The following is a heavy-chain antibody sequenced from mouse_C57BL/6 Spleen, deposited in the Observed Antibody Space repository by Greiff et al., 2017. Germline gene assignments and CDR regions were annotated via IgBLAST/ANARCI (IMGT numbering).Heavy chain of an antibody. D-gene: IGHD2-5*01. Sequence: QVQLQQPGAELVKPGASVKMSCKASGYTFTSYWIPWVKQRPGQGLEWIGDIYPGGGSTNYTEKFKSKATLTVDTSSSTAYMQLSSLTSEDSAVYCGARSYYSNYDCFDYWGQGTTLTVSA. CDR2: IYPGGGST. CDR1: GYTFTSYW. V-gene: IGHV1-55*01. J-gene: IGHJ2*01. CDR3: ARSYYSNYDCFDY.